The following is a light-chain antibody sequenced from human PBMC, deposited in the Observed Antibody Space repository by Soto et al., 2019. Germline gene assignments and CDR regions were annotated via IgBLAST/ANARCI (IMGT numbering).Light chain of an antibody. V-gene: IGKV3-15*01. Sequence: ELVLTQSPATRSLSPGERDTLSCRASQSVRKNSLAWYQQKPCQAPRHLIYCTSTRATGIPARFSCSGSGTDFTLTIRSPQFEDLSVYYCQQYNNWPRTFRRGTKVDIK. CDR3: QQYNNWPRT. J-gene: IGKJ1*01. CDR1: QSVRKN. CDR2: CTS.